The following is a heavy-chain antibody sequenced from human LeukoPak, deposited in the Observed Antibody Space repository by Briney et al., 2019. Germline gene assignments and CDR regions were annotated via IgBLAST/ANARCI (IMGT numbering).Heavy chain of an antibody. Sequence: ASVKVSCKVSGYTLTELSMHWVRQAPGKGLEWMGGFDPEDGETIYAQKFQGRVTMTEDTSTDTAYMKLSSLRSEDTAVYYCATGWGLRYFDWLLFDYWGQGTLVTVSS. J-gene: IGHJ4*02. CDR1: GYTLTELS. D-gene: IGHD3-9*01. V-gene: IGHV1-24*01. CDR3: ATGWGLRYFDWLLFDY. CDR2: FDPEDGET.